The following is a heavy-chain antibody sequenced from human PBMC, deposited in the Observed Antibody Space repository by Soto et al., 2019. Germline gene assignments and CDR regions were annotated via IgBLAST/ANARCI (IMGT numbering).Heavy chain of an antibody. CDR1: GYTFMNYH. V-gene: IGHV1-46*01. D-gene: IGHD2-2*01. CDR2: INPIVGAT. J-gene: IGHJ4*02. CDR3: ARAASALL. Sequence: QVQLVQSGAEVKKPGASVKVSYKASGYTFMNYHMHWVRQAPGRGLEWLGKINPIVGATTYAQKFQGRVTMTRDTSTSTVYMELSSLTSEDSAVYYCARAASALLWGPGTQVTVSS.